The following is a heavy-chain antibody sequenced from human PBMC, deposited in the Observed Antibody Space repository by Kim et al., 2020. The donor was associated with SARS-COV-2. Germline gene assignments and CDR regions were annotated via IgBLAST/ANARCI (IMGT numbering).Heavy chain of an antibody. CDR1: GYSFTSYW. Sequence: GESLKISCKGSGYSFTSYWISWVRQMPGKGLEWMGRIDPSDSYTNYSPSFQGHVTISADKSISTAYLQWSSLKASDTAMYYCASGGVIAAAGDYYGMDVWGQGTTVTVSS. V-gene: IGHV5-10-1*01. CDR2: IDPSDSYT. J-gene: IGHJ6*02. CDR3: ASGGVIAAAGDYYGMDV. D-gene: IGHD6-13*01.